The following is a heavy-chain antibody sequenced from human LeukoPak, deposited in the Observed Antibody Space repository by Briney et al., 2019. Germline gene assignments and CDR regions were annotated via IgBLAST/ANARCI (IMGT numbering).Heavy chain of an antibody. Sequence: SETLSLTCRVSGGSISSYYWSWIRQPPGKGLEWIGYMCYSGSTNYNPSLKSRVTISVLTSKNRFSLKLSSVTAADTAVYYCATLTGGDDAFDIWGQGTMVTVSS. CDR3: ATLTGGDDAFDI. D-gene: IGHD4-23*01. CDR1: GGSISSYY. V-gene: IGHV4-59*01. J-gene: IGHJ3*02. CDR2: MCYSGST.